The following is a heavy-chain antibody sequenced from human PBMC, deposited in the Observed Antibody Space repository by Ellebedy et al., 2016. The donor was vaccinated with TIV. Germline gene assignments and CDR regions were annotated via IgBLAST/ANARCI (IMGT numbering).Heavy chain of an antibody. V-gene: IGHV3-7*03. CDR1: GFTFSNFW. Sequence: GGSLRLSXAASGFTFSNFWMTWVRQAPGKGLEWVANIKEDGSEKYYVDSVKGRFTISRDNSKNTLYLQMNSLGVEDTALYYCATGGERTSAYHYALDVWGQGTTVTVSS. CDR3: ATGGERTSAYHYALDV. J-gene: IGHJ6*02. D-gene: IGHD2-8*02. CDR2: IKEDGSEK.